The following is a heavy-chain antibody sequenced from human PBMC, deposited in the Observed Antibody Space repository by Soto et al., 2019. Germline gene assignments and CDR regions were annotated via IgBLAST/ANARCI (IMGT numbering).Heavy chain of an antibody. Sequence: GGSLRLSCAASGFTFSSYAMHWVRQAPGKGLEYVSAISSNGGSTYYANSVKGRFTISRDNSKNTLYLQMGSLRAEDTAVYYCARIAVAVAGTNANGAFDIWGQGTMVTVSS. D-gene: IGHD6-19*01. J-gene: IGHJ3*02. V-gene: IGHV3-64*01. CDR3: ARIAVAVAGTNANGAFDI. CDR2: ISSNGGST. CDR1: GFTFSSYA.